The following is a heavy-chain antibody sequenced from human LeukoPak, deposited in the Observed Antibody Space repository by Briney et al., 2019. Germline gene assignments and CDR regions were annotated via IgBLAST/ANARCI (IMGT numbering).Heavy chain of an antibody. Sequence: SETLSLTCTVSGGSISSYYWSWIRQSPGKGLEWIGYIYYSGSTNYSPSLKSRVTISVDTSKNQFSLKLTSVTAADTAVYYCARGYDYVWGSHRALGYWGQGTLVTVSS. CDR1: GGSISSYY. CDR2: IYYSGST. CDR3: ARGYDYVWGSHRALGY. V-gene: IGHV4-59*01. D-gene: IGHD3-16*02. J-gene: IGHJ4*02.